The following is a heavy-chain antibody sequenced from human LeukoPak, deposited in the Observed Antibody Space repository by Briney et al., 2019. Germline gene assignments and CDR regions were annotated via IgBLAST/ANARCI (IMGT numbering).Heavy chain of an antibody. V-gene: IGHV4-30-2*01. Sequence: SETLSLTCAVSGGSISSGGYPWSWIRQPPGKGLEWIGYIYHSGSTYYNPSLKSRVTISVDRSKNQFSLKLSSVTAADTAVYYCARELEAFDIWGQGTMVTVSS. CDR2: IYHSGST. J-gene: IGHJ3*02. D-gene: IGHD1-1*01. CDR1: GGSISSGGYP. CDR3: ARELEAFDI.